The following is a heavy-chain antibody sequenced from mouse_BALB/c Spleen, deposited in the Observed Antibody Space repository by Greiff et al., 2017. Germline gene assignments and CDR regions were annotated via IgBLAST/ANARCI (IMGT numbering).Heavy chain of an antibody. CDR3: ARLGVR. CDR1: GYAFSSYW. Sequence: QVQLKESGAELVRPGSSVKISCKASGYAFSSYWMNWVKQRPGQGLEWIGQIYPGDGDTNYNGKFKGKATLTADKSSSTAYMQLSSLTSEDSAVYFCARLGVRWGQGTLVTVSA. V-gene: IGHV1-80*01. J-gene: IGHJ3*01. D-gene: IGHD3-1*01. CDR2: IYPGDGDT.